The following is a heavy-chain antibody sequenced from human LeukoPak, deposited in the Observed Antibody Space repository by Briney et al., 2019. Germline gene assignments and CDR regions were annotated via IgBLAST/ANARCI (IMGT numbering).Heavy chain of an antibody. CDR1: GFIFSRYW. V-gene: IGHV3-7*01. Sequence: PGGSLRLSCAASGFIFSRYWMSWIRQAPGKGLEWVANINQDGSENYYVDSVKGRFTISRDNVKNSVYLQMNSLRAEDTAVYYCARASAGIAVVGRFDPWGQGTLVTVSS. CDR3: ARASAGIAVVGRFDP. CDR2: INQDGSEN. D-gene: IGHD6-19*01. J-gene: IGHJ5*02.